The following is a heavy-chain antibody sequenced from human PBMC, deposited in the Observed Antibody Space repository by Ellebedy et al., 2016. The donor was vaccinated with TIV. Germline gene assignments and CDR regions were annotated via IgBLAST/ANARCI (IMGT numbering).Heavy chain of an antibody. CDR1: GGSMNSFSNY. CDR2: IYYSGTT. D-gene: IGHD6-19*01. Sequence: MPSETLSLTCTVSGGSMNSFSNYRGWIRQPPGKGLEMIGSIYYSGTTYYNPSLKSRVTISVDTSKNQFSLKLNSVTAADTAVYYCCSGWAEYFQHWGQGTLVTVSS. J-gene: IGHJ1*01. CDR3: CSGWAEYFQH. V-gene: IGHV4-39*07.